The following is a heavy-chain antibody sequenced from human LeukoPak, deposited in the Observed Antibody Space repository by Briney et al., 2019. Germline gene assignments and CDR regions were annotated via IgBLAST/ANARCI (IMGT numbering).Heavy chain of an antibody. Sequence: GASVKVSCKASGYTFTGYYMHWVRQAPGQGLEWMGWINPNSGGTNYAQKFQGRVTMTRDTSISTAYMELSRLRSDDTAVYYCAGSPPGIVGASRPLGYWGQGTLVTVSS. CDR3: AGSPPGIVGASRPLGY. J-gene: IGHJ4*02. D-gene: IGHD1-26*01. CDR1: GYTFTGYY. CDR2: INPNSGGT. V-gene: IGHV1-2*02.